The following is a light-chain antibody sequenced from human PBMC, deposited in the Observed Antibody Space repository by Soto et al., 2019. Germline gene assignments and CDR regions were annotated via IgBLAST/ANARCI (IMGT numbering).Light chain of an antibody. CDR1: QGISSY. V-gene: IGKV1-9*01. J-gene: IGKJ1*01. CDR3: PQLNSYSWT. Sequence: DIQLTQSPSFLSASVGDRVTITCRASQGISSYLAWYQQKPGKAPKLLIYAASTLQSGVPSRFSGSGSGTEFTLTISSLQPEDFATYYCPQLNSYSWTFGQGTKFEIK. CDR2: AAS.